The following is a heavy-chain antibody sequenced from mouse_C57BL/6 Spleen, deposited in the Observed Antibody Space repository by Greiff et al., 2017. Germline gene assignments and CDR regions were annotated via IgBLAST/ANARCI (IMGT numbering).Heavy chain of an antibody. CDR1: GFSLTSYA. D-gene: IGHD2-3*01. V-gene: IGHV2-9-1*01. CDR3: ARTDDGYYVNYAMDY. CDR2: IWTGGGT. J-gene: IGHJ4*01. Sequence: VKLVESGPGLVAPSQSLSITCTVSGFSLTSYAISWVRQPPGKGLEWLGVIWTGGGTNYNSALKSRLSISKDNSKSQVFLKMNSLQTDDTARYYCARTDDGYYVNYAMDYWGQGTSVTVSS.